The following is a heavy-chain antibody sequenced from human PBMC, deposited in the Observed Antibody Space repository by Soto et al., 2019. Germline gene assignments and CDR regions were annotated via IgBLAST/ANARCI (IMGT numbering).Heavy chain of an antibody. Sequence: GGSLRLSCAASGFTFSSYAMSWVRQAPGKGLEWVSAISGSGGSTYYADSVKGRFTISRDNSKNTLYLQMNSLRAEDTAVYYCAKSIKDYDFWSGYYREGSPYYYYYGMDVWGQGTTVTVSS. CDR1: GFTFSSYA. D-gene: IGHD3-3*01. J-gene: IGHJ6*02. CDR3: AKSIKDYDFWSGYYREGSPYYYYYGMDV. V-gene: IGHV3-23*01. CDR2: ISGSGGST.